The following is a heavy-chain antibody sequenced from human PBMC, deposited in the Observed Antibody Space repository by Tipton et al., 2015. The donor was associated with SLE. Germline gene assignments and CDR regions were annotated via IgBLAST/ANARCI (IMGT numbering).Heavy chain of an antibody. CDR3: ARRRGSSWYEDYCDY. J-gene: IGHJ4*01. Sequence: TLSLTCTVSGGSISSHYWSWIRRPPGKALEWIAYINYSGSTNYNPSLQSRVTMSVDTSKNQFSLKLSSVTAADTAVYYCARRRGSSWYEDYCDYWGHGTLVTVSS. CDR1: GGSISSHY. CDR2: INYSGST. D-gene: IGHD6-13*01. V-gene: IGHV4-59*11.